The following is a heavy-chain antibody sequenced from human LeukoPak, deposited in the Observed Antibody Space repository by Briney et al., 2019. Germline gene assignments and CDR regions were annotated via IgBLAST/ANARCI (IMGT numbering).Heavy chain of an antibody. D-gene: IGHD2-2*01. V-gene: IGHV3-30*18. CDR1: GFTFSSYG. J-gene: IGHJ4*02. CDR2: ISYDGSNK. CDR3: AKDRLVVAPAAMTSNFDF. Sequence: GGSLRLSCAASGFTFSSYGMHWVRQAPGKGLEWVAVISYDGSNKYYADSVKGRFTISRDNSKNTLYLQMNSLRAEDTAVYYCAKDRLVVAPAAMTSNFDFWGQGTLVTVSS.